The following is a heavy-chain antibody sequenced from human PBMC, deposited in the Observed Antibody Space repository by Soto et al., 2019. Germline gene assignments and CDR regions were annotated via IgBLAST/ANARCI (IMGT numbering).Heavy chain of an antibody. CDR2: IYYSGST. D-gene: IGHD4-17*01. CDR1: GGSISSGGYY. Sequence: QVQLQESGPGLVKPSQTLSLTCTVSGGSISSGGYYWSWIRQPPGKGLEWIGYIYYSGSTYYNPSLKCLVTIAVDTSKNQFSLKLRSVTAADTAVYYCARSSPSTVTTSAYWGQGTLVTVSS. CDR3: ARSSPSTVTTSAY. V-gene: IGHV4-31*01. J-gene: IGHJ4*02.